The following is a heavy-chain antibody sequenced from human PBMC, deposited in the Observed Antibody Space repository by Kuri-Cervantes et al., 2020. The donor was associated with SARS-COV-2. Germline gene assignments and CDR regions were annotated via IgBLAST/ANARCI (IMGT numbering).Heavy chain of an antibody. CDR1: GCTFTGRY. V-gene: IGHV1-2*02. Sequence: ASVQVSCKASGCTFTGRYIYWVRQAPGQGLEWMGWINPNSGDTKYKQKFQGRVTMARDTSITTADMELIGLRSDDTAVYYCARGYYGLDYWGQGSLVTVSS. CDR2: INPNSGDT. J-gene: IGHJ4*02. CDR3: ARGYYGLDY. D-gene: IGHD3-3*01.